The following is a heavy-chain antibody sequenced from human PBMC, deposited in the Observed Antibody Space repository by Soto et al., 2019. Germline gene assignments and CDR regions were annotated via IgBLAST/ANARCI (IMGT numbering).Heavy chain of an antibody. V-gene: IGHV1-69*13. D-gene: IGHD3-22*01. Sequence: SVKVSCKASGGTFSSYAISWVRQAPGQGLEWMGGIIPIFGTANCAQKFQGRVTITADESTSTAYMELSSLRSEDTAVYYCARTKYYYDSSGPGNDAFDIWGQGTMVTVSS. CDR2: IIPIFGTA. CDR3: ARTKYYYDSSGPGNDAFDI. J-gene: IGHJ3*02. CDR1: GGTFSSYA.